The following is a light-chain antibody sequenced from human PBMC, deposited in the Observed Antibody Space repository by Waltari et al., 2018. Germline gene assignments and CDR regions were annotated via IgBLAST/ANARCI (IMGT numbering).Light chain of an antibody. J-gene: IGLJ1*01. CDR2: GKN. V-gene: IGLV3-19*01. CDR1: SLRSYY. CDR3: NSRDSSGTPYV. Sequence: SSELTQDPAVSVALGQTVRITCQGDSLRSYYASWYQQKPGQAPVLVIYGKNKRPPGIPDRFAGSSSGNTASLTIPGAPAEDEADYYCNSRDSSGTPYVFGTGTKVTVL.